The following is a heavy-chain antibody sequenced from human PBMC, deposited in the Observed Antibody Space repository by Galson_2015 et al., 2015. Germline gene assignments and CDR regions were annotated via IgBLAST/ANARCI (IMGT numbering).Heavy chain of an antibody. CDR2: MSGSGGHI. V-gene: IGHV3-21*01. CDR3: ARDGYNWNDITGPNFFDS. Sequence: SLRLSCAASGFTFTRYRMNWVRQPPGKGLEWVSSMSGSGGHIHYADSVKGRFTVSKDDARKSVYLQMHSVRAEDTAMYYCARDGYNWNDITGPNFFDSWGQGTPVTVSS. J-gene: IGHJ4*02. CDR1: GFTFTRYR. D-gene: IGHD1-1*01.